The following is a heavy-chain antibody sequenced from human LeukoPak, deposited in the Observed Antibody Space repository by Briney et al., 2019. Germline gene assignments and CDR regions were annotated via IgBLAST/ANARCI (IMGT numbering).Heavy chain of an antibody. D-gene: IGHD6-13*01. Sequence: SETLSLTCTVSGYSISSGYYWSWVRQPPGKGLEWIGFVYYTGSTNYSPSLKSRVTISVDTSKNQFSLKLRSVTAADTAVYYCARISSSNWYNERGAFDVWGQGTMVTVSS. J-gene: IGHJ3*01. V-gene: IGHV4-61*01. CDR2: VYYTGST. CDR3: ARISSSNWYNERGAFDV. CDR1: GYSISSGYY.